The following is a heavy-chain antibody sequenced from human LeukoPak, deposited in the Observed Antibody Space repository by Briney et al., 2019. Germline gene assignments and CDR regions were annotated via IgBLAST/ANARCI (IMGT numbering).Heavy chain of an antibody. CDR3: ASSEATTTPPPYGMDV. CDR1: GGSISSGGYY. CDR2: IYYSGRT. J-gene: IGHJ6*02. D-gene: IGHD5-12*01. Sequence: SETLSLTCTVSGGSISSGGYYWSWIRQHPGKGLEWIGYIYYSGRTFYNPSLKNRVTISVDMSKNQFSLKLNSVTAADTAVYYCASSEATTTPPPYGMDVWGQGTTVTVSS. V-gene: IGHV4-31*03.